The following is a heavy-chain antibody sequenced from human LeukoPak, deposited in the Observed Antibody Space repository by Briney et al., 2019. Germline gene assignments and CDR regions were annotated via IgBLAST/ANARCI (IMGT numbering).Heavy chain of an antibody. CDR1: GGSISSSSYY. J-gene: IGHJ6*02. CDR2: IYYSGST. Sequence: SETLSLTCTVSGGSISSSSYYWGWIRQPPGKGLEWIGSIYYSGSTYYNPSLKSRVTISVDTSKNQFSLKLSSVTAADTAVYYCASQDYRDRGYSLGFGMDVWGQGTTVTVSS. D-gene: IGHD5-12*01. CDR3: ASQDYRDRGYSLGFGMDV. V-gene: IGHV4-39*01.